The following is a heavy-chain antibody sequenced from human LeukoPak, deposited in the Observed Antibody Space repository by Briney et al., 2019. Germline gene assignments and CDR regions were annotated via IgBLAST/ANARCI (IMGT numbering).Heavy chain of an antibody. J-gene: IGHJ4*02. Sequence: ASVKVSCKASGYTFTSYGISWVRQAPGQGLEWMGWISAYNGNTNYAQKLQGRVTMTTDTSTSTAYMELRSLGSDDTAVYYCARVTDVLRYFDWLSYNGHFDYWGQGTLVTVSS. D-gene: IGHD3-9*01. CDR3: ARVTDVLRYFDWLSYNGHFDY. CDR2: ISAYNGNT. CDR1: GYTFTSYG. V-gene: IGHV1-18*01.